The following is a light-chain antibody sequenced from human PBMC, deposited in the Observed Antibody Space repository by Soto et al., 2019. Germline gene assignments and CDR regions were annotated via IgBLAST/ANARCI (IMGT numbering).Light chain of an antibody. CDR2: DAS. J-gene: IGKJ3*01. V-gene: IGKV3-11*01. Sequence: EVVLTQSPATLSLSPGARATLSCRASQSVATYLAWYQQKPGQPPRLLIYDASNRATGIPARFSGSGSGTDFTLTITTLEPEDFAVYYCQQRSNWPPWTCGPGTKV. CDR3: QQRSNWPPWT. CDR1: QSVATY.